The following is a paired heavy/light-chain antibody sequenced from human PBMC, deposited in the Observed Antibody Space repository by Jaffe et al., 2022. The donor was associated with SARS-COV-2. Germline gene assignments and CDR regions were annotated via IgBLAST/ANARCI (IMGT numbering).Heavy chain of an antibody. CDR2: IYYSGST. Sequence: QVQLQESGPGLVKPSQTLSLTCTVSGGSIKTGGYYWSWIRQYPGKGLEWIGYIYYSGSTYYNPSLKSRISLSVDTSKNQFSLKVNSVTAADTAVYYCARGPHDFCDFWGQGTLVTVSS. V-gene: IGHV4-31*03. CDR3: ARGPHDFCDF. CDR1: GGSIKTGGYY. J-gene: IGHJ4*02. D-gene: IGHD3-3*01.
Light chain of an antibody. V-gene: IGLV2-23*02. CDR2: GVT. CDR3: CSYAGISPPLV. J-gene: IGLJ3*02. CDR1: NSDVGTYDL. Sequence: QSALSQPASVSGSPGQSITISCTGTNSDVGTYDLVSWYQQYPGKAPKLIIYGVTKRPSGVSNRFSGSKSGNTASLTVSGLQAEDEADYYCCSYAGISPPLVFGGGTKLTVL.